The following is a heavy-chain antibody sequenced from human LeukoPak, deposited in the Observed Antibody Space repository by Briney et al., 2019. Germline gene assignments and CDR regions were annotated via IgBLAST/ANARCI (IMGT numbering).Heavy chain of an antibody. Sequence: ASVRISCKISGQTFTDYYIHWVQQAPGRGLEWMGLIDPEDNEKTYAERFEDRLTITADTSLDTAYMELSSLRSEDTAMYYCATVGGGFCGNSTCPRHAFHIWGQGTMVTVSP. D-gene: IGHD4-23*01. CDR3: ATVGGGFCGNSTCPRHAFHI. V-gene: IGHV1-69-2*01. J-gene: IGHJ3*02. CDR1: GQTFTDYY. CDR2: IDPEDNEK.